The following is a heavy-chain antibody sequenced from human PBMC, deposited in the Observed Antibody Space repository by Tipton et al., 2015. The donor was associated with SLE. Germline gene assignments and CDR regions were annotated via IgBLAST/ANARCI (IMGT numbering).Heavy chain of an antibody. Sequence: TLSLTCSVSGSSISSYHWGWIRQPPGKGLEWMGSIHHSGNTYFNPSLKSRVTMSIDTSRNEVFLRLTPVTAADTAVYYCARHDYDSNGYYQHYFDYWGQGTLVTVSS. CDR1: GSSISSYH. D-gene: IGHD3-22*01. V-gene: IGHV4-38-2*01. CDR2: IHHSGNT. CDR3: ARHDYDSNGYYQHYFDY. J-gene: IGHJ4*02.